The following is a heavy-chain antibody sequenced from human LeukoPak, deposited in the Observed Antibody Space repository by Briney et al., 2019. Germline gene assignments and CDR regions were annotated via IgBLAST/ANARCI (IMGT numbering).Heavy chain of an antibody. D-gene: IGHD2-15*01. CDR1: GFTFSNAW. Sequence: GGSLRLSCAASGFTFSNAWMSWVRQAPGKGLEWVGRIKSKTEGGTTDYAAPVKGRFTISRDDSKNTLYLQMNSLKTEDTAVYYCTTGPRYCSGGSCPGLIDYWGQGTLVTVSS. CDR3: TTGPRYCSGGSCPGLIDY. CDR2: IKSKTEGGTT. J-gene: IGHJ4*02. V-gene: IGHV3-15*01.